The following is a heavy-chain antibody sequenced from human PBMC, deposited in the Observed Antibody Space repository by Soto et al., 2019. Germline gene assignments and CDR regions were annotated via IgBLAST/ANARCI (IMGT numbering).Heavy chain of an antibody. D-gene: IGHD2-15*01. CDR1: GGSISSGDYY. V-gene: IGHV4-30-4*01. CDR2: IYYSGST. CDR3: ARARSHENVPYSYCSGGSCYSEYFDY. Sequence: SETLSLTCTVSGGSISSGDYYLSWIRQPPGKGLEWIGYIYYSGSTYYHPSLKSRVTISVDTSKNQFSLKLSSVTAADTAVYYCARARSHENVPYSYCSGGSCYSEYFDYWGQGTLVTVSS. J-gene: IGHJ4*02.